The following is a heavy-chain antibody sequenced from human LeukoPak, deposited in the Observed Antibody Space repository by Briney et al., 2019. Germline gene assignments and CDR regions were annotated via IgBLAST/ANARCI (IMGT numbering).Heavy chain of an antibody. J-gene: IGHJ4*02. CDR2: ISAYNGNA. CDR3: ARVGAYCTSSSCFDY. CDR1: GYTFTNYG. D-gene: IGHD2-2*01. Sequence: GASVKVSCKASGYTFTNYGISWVRQAPGQGLEWMGWISAYNGNADYAQKFQGRVTMTTDTSTSTAYMELRSLRSDDTAVYFCARVGAYCTSSSCFDYWGQGNLVTVSS. V-gene: IGHV1-18*04.